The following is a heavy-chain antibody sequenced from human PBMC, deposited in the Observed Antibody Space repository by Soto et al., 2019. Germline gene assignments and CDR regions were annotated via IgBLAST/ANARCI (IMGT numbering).Heavy chain of an antibody. CDR3: HGYGY. Sequence: GGSLRLSCVVSGFTVSSTNYMSWFRQAPGKGLESVSALHPGDTTPYEDSVKGRLTISRENHKKKLYLQMNRLRAEDTAVYYCHGYGYWGQGTLATVSS. CDR2: LHPGDTT. J-gene: IGHJ4*02. D-gene: IGHD5-12*01. CDR1: GFTVSSTNY. V-gene: IGHV3-53*01.